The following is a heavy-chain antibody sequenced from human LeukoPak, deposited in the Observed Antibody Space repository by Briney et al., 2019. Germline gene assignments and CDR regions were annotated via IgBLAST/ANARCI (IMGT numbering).Heavy chain of an antibody. D-gene: IGHD3-22*01. CDR2: ISGSGGST. J-gene: IGHJ4*02. CDR3: ANNYYDLYYFDY. Sequence: GGSLRLSCAASGFTFSTYSMNWVRQAPGKGLEWVSAISGSGGSTYYADSVKGRFTISRDNSKNTLYLQMNSLRAEDTAVYYCANNYYDLYYFDYWGQGTLVTVSS. CDR1: GFTFSTYS. V-gene: IGHV3-23*01.